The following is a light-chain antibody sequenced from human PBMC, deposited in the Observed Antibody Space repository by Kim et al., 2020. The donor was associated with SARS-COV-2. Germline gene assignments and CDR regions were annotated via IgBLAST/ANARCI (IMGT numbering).Light chain of an antibody. CDR3: SSYTATTSFYV. J-gene: IGLJ1*01. V-gene: IGLV2-18*02. CDR1: RSDVRGYSR. CDR2: EVD. Sequence: QSVSSSCTGTRSDVRGYSRVSWYQQSPGTAPKLLIYEVDKRPSGVPDRFSGSTSGNTASLTISGLQAEDEADYYCSSYTATTSFYVFGSGTKVTVL.